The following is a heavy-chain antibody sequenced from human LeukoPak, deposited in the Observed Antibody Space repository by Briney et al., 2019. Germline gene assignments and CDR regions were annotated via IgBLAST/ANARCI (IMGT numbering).Heavy chain of an antibody. D-gene: IGHD3-16*01. CDR3: AKEAAWGNWYFDL. CDR1: GFTFSSYS. V-gene: IGHV3-30*18. J-gene: IGHJ2*01. CDR2: IGDTGRAK. Sequence: GGSLRLSCAASGFTFSSYSMNWVRQAPGKGLEWVAVIGDTGRAKYYADSVKGRFTTSRDNSKNTLYLEMNSLRDEDTALYYCAKEAAWGNWYFDLWGRGTLVTVSS.